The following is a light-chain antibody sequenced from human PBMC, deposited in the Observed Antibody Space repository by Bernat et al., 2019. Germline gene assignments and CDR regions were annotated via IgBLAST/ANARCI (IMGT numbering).Light chain of an antibody. CDR1: SNDVGGYNY. CDR2: EVY. CDR3: SSNAGSHNYV. V-gene: IGLV2-8*01. J-gene: IGLJ1*01. Sequence: QSALTQPPSASGSPGQSVTISCTGTSNDVGGYNYVSWYQQYPGKAPKLIIYEVYKRPSGVPDRFSGSKSGNTASLTVSGLQAEDEAEYDCSSNAGSHNYVFGTGTTVTVL.